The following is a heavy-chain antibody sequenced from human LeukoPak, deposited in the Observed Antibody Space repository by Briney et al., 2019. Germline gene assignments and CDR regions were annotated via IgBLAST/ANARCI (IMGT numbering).Heavy chain of an antibody. CDR2: ISYDGTNK. Sequence: PGRSLRLSCAASGFTFSSYAMHWVRQAPGKGLEWVAVISYDGTNKCYEDSVKGRFTLSRDNSKNTLYLQMNSLRAEDTAIYYCAKGSYWGQGTLVTVSS. CDR1: GFTFSSYA. V-gene: IGHV3-30*04. CDR3: AKGSY. J-gene: IGHJ4*02.